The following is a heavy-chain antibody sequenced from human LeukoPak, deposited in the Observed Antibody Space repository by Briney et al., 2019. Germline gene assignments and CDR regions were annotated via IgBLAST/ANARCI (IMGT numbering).Heavy chain of an antibody. CDR3: ARAYRYYFDY. CDR2: ISSSSSTI. J-gene: IGHJ4*02. Sequence: GGSLRLSCAASGFTFSSYEMNWVRQAPGKGLDWVSYISSSSSTIYYADSVKGRFTISRDNAKNSLYLQMNSLRAEDTAVYYCARAYRYYFDYWGQGTLVTVSS. D-gene: IGHD2-2*02. CDR1: GFTFSSYE. V-gene: IGHV3-48*01.